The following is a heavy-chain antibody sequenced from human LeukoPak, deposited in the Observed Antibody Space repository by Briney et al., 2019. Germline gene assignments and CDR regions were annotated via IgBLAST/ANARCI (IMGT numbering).Heavy chain of an antibody. J-gene: IGHJ5*02. V-gene: IGHV3-74*01. Sequence: GGSLRPSCAASGFTFRSYWMHWVRQAPGKGLVWVSRINSDGSSTTYADSVKGRFTISRDNAKNTLYLQMNSLRAEDTAVYYCAREGVATIRNNWFDPWGQGTLVTVSS. CDR1: GFTFRSYW. CDR3: AREGVATIRNNWFDP. CDR2: INSDGSST. D-gene: IGHD5-12*01.